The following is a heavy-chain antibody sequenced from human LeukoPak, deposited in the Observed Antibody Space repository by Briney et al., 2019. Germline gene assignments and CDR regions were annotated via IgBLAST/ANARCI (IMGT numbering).Heavy chain of an antibody. CDR2: INPNSGGT. CDR3: ARDEDNWIAIDY. V-gene: IGHV1-2*06. J-gene: IGHJ4*02. D-gene: IGHD1-20*01. CDR1: GYTFTSYY. Sequence: ASVKVSCKASGYTFTSYYMHWVRQAPGQGLEWMGRINPNSGGTNYAQKFQGRVTMTRDTSISTAYMELSRLRSDDTAVYCCARDEDNWIAIDYWGQGTLVTVSS.